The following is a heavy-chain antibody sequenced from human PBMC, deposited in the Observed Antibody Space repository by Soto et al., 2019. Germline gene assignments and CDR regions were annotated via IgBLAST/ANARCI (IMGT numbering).Heavy chain of an antibody. CDR1: GFAFSTFS. CDR3: AREEAAWPLAYGLDV. J-gene: IGHJ6*02. CDR2: IDTRSDI. V-gene: IGHV3-21*01. Sequence: GGSLRLSCAASGFAFSTFSMNWVRQAPGKGLEWVSSIDTRSDIYYADSVKGRFTISRDNATNPLSLQMNSQGAEDTGVYYCAREEAAWPLAYGLDVWGQGTTVTVS. D-gene: IGHD2-15*01.